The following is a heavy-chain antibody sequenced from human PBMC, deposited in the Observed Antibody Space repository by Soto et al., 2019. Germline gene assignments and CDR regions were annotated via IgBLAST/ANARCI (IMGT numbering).Heavy chain of an antibody. V-gene: IGHV3-15*07. D-gene: IGHD3-16*01. Sequence: EVHLVESGGGFIKPGGSLRLSCAASGFSFVNAWMNWVRQAPGQGLEWVGRIKSKMDGGTTDYAAPVKGRFTISRDDSTNTLYIQMKSLKTDDAGVYYCTTDLSYAAFSSHWGPGTLVAVS. J-gene: IGHJ4*03. CDR3: TTDLSYAAFSSH. CDR2: IKSKMDGGTT. CDR1: GFSFVNAW.